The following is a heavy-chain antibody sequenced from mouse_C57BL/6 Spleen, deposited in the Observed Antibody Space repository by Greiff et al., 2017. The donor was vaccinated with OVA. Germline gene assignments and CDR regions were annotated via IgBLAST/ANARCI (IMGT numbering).Heavy chain of an antibody. CDR3: ARSPVYGNPYYDAMDY. CDR1: GYTFTSYT. Sequence: VQLQQSGAELARPGASVKMSCKASGYTFTSYTMHWVKQRPGQGLEWIGYINPSSGYTKYNQKFKDKATLTADKSSSTDYMQLSSPPSEDSAFYYCARSPVYGNPYYDAMDYWGQGTSVTVSS. J-gene: IGHJ4*01. CDR2: INPSSGYT. D-gene: IGHD2-1*01. V-gene: IGHV1-4*01.